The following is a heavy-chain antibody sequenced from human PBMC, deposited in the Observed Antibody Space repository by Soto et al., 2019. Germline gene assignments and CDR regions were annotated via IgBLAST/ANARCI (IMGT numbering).Heavy chain of an antibody. D-gene: IGHD3-9*01. Sequence: QVQLVQSGAEVKKPGASVKVSCKASGYTFTSYGISWVRQAPGQGLAWMGWISAYNGNTNYAQKLQGRVTMTSDTSTSTAYMELRSQRSDDTAVYYCARRRYFHWLNGMDVWGQGTTVTVSS. J-gene: IGHJ6*02. CDR2: ISAYNGNT. V-gene: IGHV1-18*01. CDR1: GYTFTSYG. CDR3: ARRRYFHWLNGMDV.